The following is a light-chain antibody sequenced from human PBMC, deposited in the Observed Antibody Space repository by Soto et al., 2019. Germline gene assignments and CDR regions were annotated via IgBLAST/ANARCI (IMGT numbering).Light chain of an antibody. V-gene: IGLV2-14*01. CDR3: SSYTSSSPLRV. CDR2: EVS. J-gene: IGLJ3*02. CDR1: SSDVGTYNY. Sequence: QSALTQPASVSGSPGQSITISCTGTSSDVGTYNYVSWYQQHPGKAPKLMIYEVSNRPSGVSNRFSGSKSGNTASLTISGLQAEDEADYYCSSYTSSSPLRVFGGGTKLTVL.